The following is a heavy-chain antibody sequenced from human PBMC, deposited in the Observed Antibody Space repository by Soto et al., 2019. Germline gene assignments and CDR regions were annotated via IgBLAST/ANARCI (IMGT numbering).Heavy chain of an antibody. CDR1: GFTFSSYA. D-gene: IGHD3-22*01. V-gene: IGHV3-23*01. Sequence: EVQLLESGGGLVQPGGSLRLSCAASGFTFSSYAMSWVRQAPGKGLEWVSAISGSGGSTYYADSVKGRFTISRDNSKNTLYLQMNSLRAEDTAVYYCAKEQYYYDSSGYYYVDYFDYWGQGTLVTVSS. J-gene: IGHJ4*02. CDR2: ISGSGGST. CDR3: AKEQYYYDSSGYYYVDYFDY.